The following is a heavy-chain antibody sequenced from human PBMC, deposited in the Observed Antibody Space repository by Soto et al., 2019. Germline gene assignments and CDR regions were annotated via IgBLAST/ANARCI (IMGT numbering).Heavy chain of an antibody. V-gene: IGHV3-30-3*01. CDR1: GFTFRSYA. D-gene: IGHD2-15*01. J-gene: IGHJ6*02. CDR3: ARGDREDIAVVIGARPGEYGVDV. CDR2: IAYDGSNK. Sequence: QVQLVESGGGVVQPGRSLRLSCAASGFTFRSYAMHWVRQAPGKGLECVEVIAYDGSNKFYRDYVKGRFTISRDNSKNTLYLQINSLRYEDTAVYYCARGDREDIAVVIGARPGEYGVDVWGQGTTVTVSS.